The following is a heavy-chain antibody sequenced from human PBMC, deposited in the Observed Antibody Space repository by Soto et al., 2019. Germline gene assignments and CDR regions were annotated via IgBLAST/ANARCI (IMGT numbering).Heavy chain of an antibody. V-gene: IGHV3-49*03. CDR1: GFTFGDYA. CDR3: TTEYYDFWSGYPGWFDP. D-gene: IGHD3-3*01. Sequence: GGSLRLSCTASGFTFGDYAMSWFRQAPGKGLEWVGFIRSKAYGGTTEYAASVKGRFTISRDDSKSIAYLQMNSLKTEDTAVYYCTTEYYDFWSGYPGWFDPWGQGTLVTVSS. CDR2: IRSKAYGGTT. J-gene: IGHJ5*02.